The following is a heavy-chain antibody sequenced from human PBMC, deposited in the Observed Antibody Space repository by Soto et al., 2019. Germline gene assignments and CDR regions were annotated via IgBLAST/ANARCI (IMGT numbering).Heavy chain of an antibody. CDR3: ARDGVVTASWFDP. J-gene: IGHJ5*02. CDR2: IYYSGST. D-gene: IGHD2-21*02. CDR1: VGSISSGGYY. Sequence: QVQLQESGPGLVKPSQTLSLTCTVSVGSISSGGYYWSWIRQHPGKGLEWIGYIYYSGSTYYNPSLKSRVTISVDTSKNQFSLKLSSVTAADTAVYYGARDGVVTASWFDPWGQGTLVTVSS. V-gene: IGHV4-31*03.